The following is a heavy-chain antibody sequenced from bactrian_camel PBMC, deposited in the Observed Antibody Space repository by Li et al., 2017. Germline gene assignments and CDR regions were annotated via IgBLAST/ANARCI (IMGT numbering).Heavy chain of an antibody. CDR3: AALVCDSVGLAPGWLPLGY. V-gene: IGHV3S67*01. J-gene: IGHJ4*01. D-gene: IGHD1*01. CDR1: GLSFSWYC. CDR2: ISSGGST. Sequence: VQLVESGGGSVQAGGSLSLSCAASGLSFSWYCMSWFRQAPGKEREGVAAISSGGSTNYADSVEGRFTISQDDAKNAVYLEVNGLKPEDSGTYYCAALVCDSVGLAPGWLPLGYWGQGTQVTVS.